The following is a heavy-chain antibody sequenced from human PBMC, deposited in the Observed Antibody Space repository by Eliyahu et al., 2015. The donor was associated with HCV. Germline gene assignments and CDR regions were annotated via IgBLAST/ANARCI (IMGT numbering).Heavy chain of an antibody. CDR2: ISSSGSNI. D-gene: IGHD2-15*01. CDR1: GFTXXDYY. CDR3: ARADGXCSGDSCYEYFQY. Sequence: XAASGFTXXDYYMSXIRQAPGKGLEWVXYISSSGSNIYXSDSVKGRFTISRDNAENSLYLQMHTLRAEDTAVYYCARADGXCSGDSCYEYFQYWGQGTLVTVSS. J-gene: IGHJ1*01. V-gene: IGHV3-11*01.